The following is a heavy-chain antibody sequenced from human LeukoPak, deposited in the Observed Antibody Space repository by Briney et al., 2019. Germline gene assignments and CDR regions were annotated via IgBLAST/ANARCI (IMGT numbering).Heavy chain of an antibody. D-gene: IGHD6-25*01. V-gene: IGHV3-9*01. J-gene: IGHJ4*02. CDR3: AKDWSLAASAFFDY. Sequence: GGSLRLSCAASGFTFDDYAMHWVRQAPGKGLEWVSGISWNSGSIGYAVSVKGRFTISGDNAKNSLYLQMNSLRAEDTALYYCAKDWSLAASAFFDYWGQGTLVTVSS. CDR1: GFTFDDYA. CDR2: ISWNSGSI.